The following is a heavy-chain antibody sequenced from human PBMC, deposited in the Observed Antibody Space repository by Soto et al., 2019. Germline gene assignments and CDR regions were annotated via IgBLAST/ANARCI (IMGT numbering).Heavy chain of an antibody. Sequence: ASVKVSCKASGGTFSSYTISWVRQAPGQGLEWMGRIIPILGIANYAQKFQGRVTITADKSTSTAYMELSSLRSEDTAVYYCASTVGQLAIYYYYMDVWGKGTTVTVSS. V-gene: IGHV1-69*02. J-gene: IGHJ6*03. CDR3: ASTVGQLAIYYYYMDV. CDR2: IIPILGIA. CDR1: GGTFSSYT. D-gene: IGHD6-6*01.